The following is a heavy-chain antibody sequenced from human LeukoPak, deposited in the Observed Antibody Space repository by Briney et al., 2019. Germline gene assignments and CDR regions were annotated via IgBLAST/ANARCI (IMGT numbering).Heavy chain of an antibody. CDR1: GVPFSGYY. J-gene: IGHJ4*02. V-gene: IGHV4-34*01. CDR2: INHSGSN. D-gene: IGHD3-10*01. CDR3: ARGRGSIY. Sequence: SETLSLTCAVYGVPFSGYYWSWLPHPPGKGLEWIGEINHSGSNNYNPSLKSRVTISVDTSKNQFSLKLSSVTAADTAVYYCARGRGSIYWGQGTLVTVSS.